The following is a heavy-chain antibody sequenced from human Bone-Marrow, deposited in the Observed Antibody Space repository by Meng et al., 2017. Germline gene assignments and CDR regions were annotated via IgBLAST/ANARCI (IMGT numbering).Heavy chain of an antibody. J-gene: IGHJ4*02. CDR2: IYPGDSDT. D-gene: IGHD4-23*01. Sequence: KVSCKGSGYSFTSYWIGWVRQMPGKGLEWMGIIYPGDSDTRYSPSFQGQVTISADKSISTAYLQWSSLRASDTAIYYCARRVNSGKAFDYWGQGTLVTVSS. CDR1: GYSFTSYW. V-gene: IGHV5-51*01. CDR3: ARRVNSGKAFDY.